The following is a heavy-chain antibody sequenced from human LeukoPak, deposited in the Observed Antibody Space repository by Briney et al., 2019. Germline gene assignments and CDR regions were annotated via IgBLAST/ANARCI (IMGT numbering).Heavy chain of an antibody. CDR3: ARRSSGKGTYFDY. Sequence: SVTVSFTASAGTFTINAISWERQAPGQGLEWMGGIIPIFGTANYAQKFQGRVTITADESTSTAYMELRGLRSEDTAVDYCARRSSGKGTYFDYWGQGTLVTVSS. CDR1: AGTFTINA. V-gene: IGHV1-69*01. D-gene: IGHD1-26*01. CDR2: IIPIFGTA. J-gene: IGHJ4*02.